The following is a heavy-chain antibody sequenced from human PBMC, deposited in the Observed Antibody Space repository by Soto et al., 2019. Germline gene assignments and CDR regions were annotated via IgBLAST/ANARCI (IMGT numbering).Heavy chain of an antibody. Sequence: SETLSLTCTVSGGSISSSTYYWGWMRQPPGKGLEWIASFFIGGSTNYNPSLKSRVTISVDTSKNQFSLKLSSVTAADTAVYYCPRVRGYSYGYGLFDYWGQGTLVTVSP. CDR3: PRVRGYSYGYGLFDY. D-gene: IGHD5-18*01. J-gene: IGHJ4*02. CDR1: GGSISSSTYY. CDR2: FFIGGST. V-gene: IGHV4-39*07.